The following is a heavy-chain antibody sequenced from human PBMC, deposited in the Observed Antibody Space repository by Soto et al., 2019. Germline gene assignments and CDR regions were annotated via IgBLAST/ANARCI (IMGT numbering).Heavy chain of an antibody. CDR1: GGSISSSSYY. D-gene: IGHD2-15*01. CDR2: IYYSGST. V-gene: IGHV4-39*01. CDR3: ARQNIVVVVQNWFDP. Sequence: PSETLSLTCTVSGGSISSSSYYWGWIRQPPGKGLEWIGSIYYSGSTYYNPSLKSRVTISVDTSKNQFSLKLSSVTAADTAVYYCARQNIVVVVQNWFDPWGQGTLVTVSS. J-gene: IGHJ5*02.